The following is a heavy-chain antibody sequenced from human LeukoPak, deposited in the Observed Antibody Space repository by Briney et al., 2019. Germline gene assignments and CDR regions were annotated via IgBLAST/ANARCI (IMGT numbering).Heavy chain of an antibody. CDR2: ISGSGGDT. V-gene: IGHV3-23*01. CDR1: GFTFSSYP. D-gene: IGHD6-19*01. Sequence: GGFLRRSCAASGFTFSSYPMSWVRQAPGKGLEWVSAISGSGGDTYYADSVKGRFTISRDNSKNTLDLQMNSLRAEDTALYYCATSSGWYPKYFDYWGQGTLVTVSS. J-gene: IGHJ4*02. CDR3: ATSSGWYPKYFDY.